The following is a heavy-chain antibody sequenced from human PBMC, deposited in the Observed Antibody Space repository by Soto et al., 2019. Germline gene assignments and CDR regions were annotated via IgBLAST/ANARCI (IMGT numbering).Heavy chain of an antibody. J-gene: IGHJ4*02. V-gene: IGHV4-59*01. D-gene: IGHD6-19*01. CDR2: VYYSGST. CDR3: ARASSGRNYYLDY. Sequence: QVQLQESGPGLVKPSETLSLTCTVSGGSITYYYWSWIRQPPGKGLEWIGYVYYSGSTDYNPSLKSRVTISVDTSKSQFSLMLSSVTAADTAVYYCARASSGRNYYLDYWGQGALVTISS. CDR1: GGSITYYY.